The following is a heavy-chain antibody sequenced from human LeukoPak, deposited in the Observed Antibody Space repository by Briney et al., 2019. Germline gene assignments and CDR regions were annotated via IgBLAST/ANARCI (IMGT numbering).Heavy chain of an antibody. Sequence: SETLSLTCTVSGGSISSSSCYWGWIRQPPGKGLEWIGSIYYSGSTYYNPSLKSRVTISVDTSKNQFSLKLSSVTAADTAVYYCARYFPNSNGVIGNWFDPWGQGTLVTVSS. CDR3: ARYFPNSNGVIGNWFDP. D-gene: IGHD3-22*01. J-gene: IGHJ5*02. V-gene: IGHV4-39*07. CDR2: IYYSGST. CDR1: GGSISSSSCY.